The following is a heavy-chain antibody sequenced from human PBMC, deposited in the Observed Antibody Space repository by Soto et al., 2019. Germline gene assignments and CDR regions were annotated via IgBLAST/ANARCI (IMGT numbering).Heavy chain of an antibody. CDR2: ISTHTGDT. D-gene: IGHD4-17*01. CDR3: ARDVGVGAYGPGIRGMEV. J-gene: IGHJ6*02. Sequence: QAQMVQSGAELKEPGASVKVSCKASGYTFTTYGVSWVRQAPGQGLEWVGEISTHTGDTLYAQKFKGRVTVTTDTASSTVYMEVRSLRSDDSAVYYCARDVGVGAYGPGIRGMEVWGQGTTVTVSS. CDR1: GYTFTTYG. V-gene: IGHV1-18*01.